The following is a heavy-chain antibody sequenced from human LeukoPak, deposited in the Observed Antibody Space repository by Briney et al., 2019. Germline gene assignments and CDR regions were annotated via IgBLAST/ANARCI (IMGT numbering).Heavy chain of an antibody. J-gene: IGHJ4*02. CDR1: GFSFSTYT. CDR3: VREGGGYGSFDY. CDR2: ISSTSSYI. Sequence: GGSLRLSCSASGFSFSTYTMNWVRQAPGKGLEWVSSISSTSSYIYYADTLKGRFTISGDNAKNSLYLQMNSLRAEDTAVYYCVREGGGYGSFDYWGQGTLVTVSS. D-gene: IGHD5-18*01. V-gene: IGHV3-21*01.